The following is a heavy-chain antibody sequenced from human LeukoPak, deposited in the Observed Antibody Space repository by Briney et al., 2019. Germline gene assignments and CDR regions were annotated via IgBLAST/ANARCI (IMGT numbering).Heavy chain of an antibody. V-gene: IGHV3-48*04. D-gene: IGHD2-8*01. CDR2: ISSSGSTI. Sequence: GGSLRLSCAASGFTFSSYAMSWVRQAPGKGLEWVSYISSSGSTIYYADSVKGRFTISRDNAKNSLYLQMNSLRAEDTAVYYCARDGAACTNGVCYSVYYYGMDVWGQGTTVTVSS. CDR3: ARDGAACTNGVCYSVYYYGMDV. J-gene: IGHJ6*02. CDR1: GFTFSSYA.